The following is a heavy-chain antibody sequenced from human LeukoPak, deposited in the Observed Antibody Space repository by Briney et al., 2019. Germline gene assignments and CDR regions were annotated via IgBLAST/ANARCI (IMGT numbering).Heavy chain of an antibody. CDR3: ARVRGSGSYYHCYGMDV. Sequence: ASVKVSCKASGYTFTSYGISWVRQAPGQGLEWMGWISAYNGNTNYAQKLQGRVTMTTDTSTSTAYMELRSLRSDDTAVYYCARVRGSGSYYHCYGMDVWGQGTTVTVSS. CDR2: ISAYNGNT. D-gene: IGHD3-10*01. CDR1: GYTFTSYG. J-gene: IGHJ6*02. V-gene: IGHV1-18*01.